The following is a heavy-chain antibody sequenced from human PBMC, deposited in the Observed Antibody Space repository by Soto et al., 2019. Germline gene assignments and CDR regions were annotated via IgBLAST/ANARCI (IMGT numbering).Heavy chain of an antibody. Sequence: SETLSLTCTVSGGSISSYYWSWIRQPPGKGLEWIGYIYYSGSTNYNPSLKSRVTISVDTSKNQFSLKLSSVTAAETAVYYCARVIITMVRGGTYIWFDPWGQGTLVTVSS. V-gene: IGHV4-59*01. D-gene: IGHD3-10*01. CDR2: IYYSGST. J-gene: IGHJ5*02. CDR1: GGSISSYY. CDR3: ARVIITMVRGGTYIWFDP.